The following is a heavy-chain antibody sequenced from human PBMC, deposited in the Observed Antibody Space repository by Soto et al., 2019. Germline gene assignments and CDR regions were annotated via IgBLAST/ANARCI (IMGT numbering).Heavy chain of an antibody. CDR2: FDPEDGET. Sequence: ASGEVTWKVSGYTLTELSMHWGPQAPGKGLEWMGGFDPEDGETIYAQKFQGRVTMTEDTSTDTAYMELSSLRSEDTAVYYCATVTAAGPLGYWGQGTLVTVSS. D-gene: IGHD6-13*01. V-gene: IGHV1-24*01. J-gene: IGHJ4*02. CDR3: ATVTAAGPLGY. CDR1: GYTLTELS.